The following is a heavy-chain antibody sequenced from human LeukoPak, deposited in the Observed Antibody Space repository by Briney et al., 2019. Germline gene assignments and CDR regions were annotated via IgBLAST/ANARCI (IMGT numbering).Heavy chain of an antibody. CDR1: GFPFNIYA. D-gene: IGHD5-12*01. V-gene: IGHV3-23*01. Sequence: GGSLRLSCSASGFPFNIYAMSWVRQTPGKGLEWVAATSGSGVNSYYADSVRGRFTISRDNSQNTLYLQMDSLRAEDTALYYCAKEYSGYDFDYWGQGTLVTVSS. J-gene: IGHJ4*02. CDR3: AKEYSGYDFDY. CDR2: TSGSGVNS.